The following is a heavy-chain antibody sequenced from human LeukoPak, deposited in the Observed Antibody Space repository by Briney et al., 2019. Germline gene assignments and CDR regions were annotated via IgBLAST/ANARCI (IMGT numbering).Heavy chain of an antibody. CDR3: ARASGCTANSCHPDY. D-gene: IGHD2-8*02. J-gene: IGHJ4*02. Sequence: PSETLSLTCTVSGGSIRSGIYYWTWIRQHPGEGLEWIGYIFYGGTTYYNPSLKSRVTISVDTSKHQSALNLSSVTAADTAVYYCARASGCTANSCHPDYWGQGTLVTVSS. CDR2: IFYGGTT. CDR1: GGSIRSGIYY. V-gene: IGHV4-31*03.